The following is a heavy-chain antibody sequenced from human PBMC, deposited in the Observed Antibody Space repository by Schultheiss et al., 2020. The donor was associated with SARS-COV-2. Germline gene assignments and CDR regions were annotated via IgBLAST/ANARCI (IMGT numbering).Heavy chain of an antibody. CDR1: GGSISSSNW. D-gene: IGHD6-6*01. V-gene: IGHV4-4*02. J-gene: IGHJ4*02. CDR2: IYHSGST. CDR3: ARHLVEYSSSSGPDY. Sequence: SETLSLTCAVSGGSISSSNWWSWVRQPPGKGLEWIGEIYHSGSTNYNPSLKSRVTISVDTSKNQFSLKLSSVTAADTAVYYCARHLVEYSSSSGPDYWGQGTLVTVSS.